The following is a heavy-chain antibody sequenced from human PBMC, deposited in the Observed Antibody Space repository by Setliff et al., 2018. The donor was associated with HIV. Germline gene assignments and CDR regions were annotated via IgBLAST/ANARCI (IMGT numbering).Heavy chain of an antibody. V-gene: IGHV1-18*01. CDR1: GHTLTAYG. CDR3: ARGGDPPYYFLGMDV. J-gene: IGHJ6*02. CDR2: FTSYNNQA. D-gene: IGHD3-10*01. Sequence: ASVKVSCKISGHTLTAYGLNWVRQAPGQGPEWMGWFTSYNNQAEYAPKFQGRVTMTIETSTSTAYMELRNLKYDDTAVYYCARGGDPPYYFLGMDVWGQGTTVTVSS.